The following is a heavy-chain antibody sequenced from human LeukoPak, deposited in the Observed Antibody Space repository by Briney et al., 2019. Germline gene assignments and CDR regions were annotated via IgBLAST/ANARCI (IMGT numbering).Heavy chain of an antibody. CDR3: ARDGVVTTVTILYYFDY. J-gene: IGHJ4*02. CDR2: INAGNGNT. Sequence: VASVKVSCKASGYTFTSCAMHWVRQAPGQRLEWMGWINAGNGNTKYSQKFQGRVTITRDTSASTAYMELSSLRSEDTAVYYCARDGVVTTVTILYYFDYWGQGTLVTVSS. D-gene: IGHD4-17*01. CDR1: GYTFTSCA. V-gene: IGHV1-3*01.